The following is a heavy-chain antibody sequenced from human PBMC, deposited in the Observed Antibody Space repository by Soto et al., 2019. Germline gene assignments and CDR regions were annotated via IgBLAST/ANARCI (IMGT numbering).Heavy chain of an antibody. CDR2: IKQDGSEK. V-gene: IGHV3-7*01. CDR1: GFTFSSYW. J-gene: IGHJ6*02. D-gene: IGHD3-10*01. CDR3: ARDRYYGSGSYYQYYYYYGMDV. Sequence: EVQLVESGGGLVQPGGSLRLSCAASGFTFSSYWMSWVRQAPGKGLEWVANIKQDGSEKYYVDSVKGRFTISRDNAKNSLYLQMNSRRAEDTAVYYCARDRYYGSGSYYQYYYYYGMDVWGQGTTVTVSS.